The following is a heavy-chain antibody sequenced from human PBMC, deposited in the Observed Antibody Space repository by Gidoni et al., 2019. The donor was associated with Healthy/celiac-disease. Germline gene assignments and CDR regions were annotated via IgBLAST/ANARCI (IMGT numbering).Heavy chain of an antibody. Sequence: LAWVSGISWNSGSIGYADSVKGRFTISRDNAKNSLYLQMNSRRAEDTALYYCAKDIDTLGGVIANCDYWGQGTLVTVSS. J-gene: IGHJ4*02. V-gene: IGHV3-9*01. CDR3: AKDIDTLGGVIANCDY. CDR2: ISWNSGSI. D-gene: IGHD3-16*02.